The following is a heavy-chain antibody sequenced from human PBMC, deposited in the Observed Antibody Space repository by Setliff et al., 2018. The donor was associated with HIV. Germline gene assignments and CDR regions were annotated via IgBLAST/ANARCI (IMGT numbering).Heavy chain of an antibody. CDR1: GYTFTSYY. CDR3: ARDHMSVGAWVGATSRGLFQH. J-gene: IGHJ1*01. Sequence: ASVKVSCKASGYTFTSYYMHWVRQAPGQGLEWMGIINPSSGSTTYAQKFQGRVTMTRDTSTSTVYMELSSLRSEDTAVYYCARDHMSVGAWVGATSRGLFQHWGQGTLVTVSS. D-gene: IGHD1-26*01. CDR2: INPSSGST. V-gene: IGHV1-46*01.